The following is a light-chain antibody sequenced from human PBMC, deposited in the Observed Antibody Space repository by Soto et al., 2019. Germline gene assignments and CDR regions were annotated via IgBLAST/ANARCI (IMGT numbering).Light chain of an antibody. J-gene: IGLJ2*01. Sequence: QAVVTQPPSASGTPGQRVTISCSGSNSNIGSYSVNWYRHLPGTAPKLLVFSDDQRLSGVPDRFSGSKSGPSASLAISGLQSEDEADYYCAAWDDSLNGPVFGGGTKLTVL. V-gene: IGLV1-44*01. CDR3: AAWDDSLNGPV. CDR1: NSNIGSYS. CDR2: SDD.